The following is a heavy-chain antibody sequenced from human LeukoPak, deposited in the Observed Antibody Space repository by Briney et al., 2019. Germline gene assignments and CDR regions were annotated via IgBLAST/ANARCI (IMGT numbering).Heavy chain of an antibody. V-gene: IGHV4-4*07. D-gene: IGHD2-2*01. CDR1: GGSISSYY. CDR3: ARVVPAAPEGIYYYGMGV. J-gene: IGHJ6*02. CDR2: IYTSGST. Sequence: PSEALSLTCTVSGGSISSYYWSWIRQPAGKGLEWIGRIYTSGSTNYNPSLKSRVTMSVDTSKNQFSLKLSSVTAADTAVYYCARVVPAAPEGIYYYGMGVWGQGTTVTVSS.